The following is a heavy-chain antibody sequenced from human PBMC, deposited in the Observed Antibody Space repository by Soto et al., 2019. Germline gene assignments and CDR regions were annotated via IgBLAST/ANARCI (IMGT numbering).Heavy chain of an antibody. V-gene: IGHV4-59*01. J-gene: IGHJ5*02. CDR1: GGSISSYY. Sequence: SETLSLTCTVSGGSISSYYWSWIRQPPGKGLEWIGYIYYSGSTNYNPSLKSRVTISVDTSKNQFSLKLSSVTAADTAVYYCARGGNIVVVVAAFPNWFDPWGQGTLVTVSS. CDR3: ARGGNIVVVVAAFPNWFDP. D-gene: IGHD2-15*01. CDR2: IYYSGST.